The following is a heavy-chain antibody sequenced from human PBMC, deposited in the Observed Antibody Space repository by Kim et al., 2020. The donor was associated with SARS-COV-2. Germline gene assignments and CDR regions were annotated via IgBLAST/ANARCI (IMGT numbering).Heavy chain of an antibody. V-gene: IGHV3-11*06. D-gene: IGHD2-15*01. J-gene: IGHJ4*02. CDR3: ARVLCDPWVVYYYDC. Sequence: AVKGRFTISRDNARISLYLQMNSLRAEDTAVYYCARVLCDPWVVYYYDCWGQRTLVTVSS.